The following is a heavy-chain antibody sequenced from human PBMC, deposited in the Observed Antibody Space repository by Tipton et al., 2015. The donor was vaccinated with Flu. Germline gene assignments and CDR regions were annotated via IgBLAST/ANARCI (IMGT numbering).Heavy chain of an antibody. Sequence: LRLSCAVSGYSIRSSNYYWGWIRPPPGKGLEWIGNIFHSGKPYRNPSLKSRVTISIDTSKNQFSLKLSSVTAADTAVYYCARRDYSNYVSEPKNWFTPLGQGALVTVST. CDR1: GYSIRSSNYY. CDR3: ARRDYSNYVSEPKNWFTP. D-gene: IGHD4-11*01. CDR2: IFHSGKP. J-gene: IGHJ5*02. V-gene: IGHV4-38-2*01.